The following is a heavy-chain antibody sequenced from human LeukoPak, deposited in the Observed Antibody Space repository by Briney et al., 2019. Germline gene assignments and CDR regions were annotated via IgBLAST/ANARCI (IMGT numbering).Heavy chain of an antibody. CDR3: ARGLDRIAAAGSSDY. J-gene: IGHJ4*02. CDR2: MNPNSGNT. Sequence: ASVKVSCKASGYTFTSYDINWVRLAPGQGLEWMGCMNPNSGNTGYAQKFQGSVTMTRNTSISTAYMELSSLRSEDTAVYYCARGLDRIAAAGSSDYWGQGTLVTVSS. D-gene: IGHD6-13*01. CDR1: GYTFTSYD. V-gene: IGHV1-8*01.